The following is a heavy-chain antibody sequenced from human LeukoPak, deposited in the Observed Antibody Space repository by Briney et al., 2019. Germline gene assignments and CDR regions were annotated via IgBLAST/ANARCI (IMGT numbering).Heavy chain of an antibody. D-gene: IGHD6-19*01. J-gene: IGHJ6*02. Sequence: VASVKVSCKASGYTFTSYDINWVRQATGQGLEWTGWMNPNSGNTGYAQKFQGRVTMTRNTSISTAYMELSSLRSEDTAVYYCAKSSGWSYYYGMDVWGQGTTVTVSS. CDR2: MNPNSGNT. CDR3: AKSSGWSYYYGMDV. V-gene: IGHV1-8*01. CDR1: GYTFTSYD.